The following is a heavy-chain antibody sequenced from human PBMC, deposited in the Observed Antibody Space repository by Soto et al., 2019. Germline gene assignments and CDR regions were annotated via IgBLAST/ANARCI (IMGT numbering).Heavy chain of an antibody. J-gene: IGHJ4*02. CDR2: INHRGST. CDR1: GGSFSGYY. Sequence: SETLSLTCAVYGGSFSGYYWSWIRQPPGKGLEWIGEINHRGSTNYNPSHKSRVTISVDTSKNQFSLKLSSVTAADTAVYYCARTYSGYDSYGDYWGQGTLVTVSS. V-gene: IGHV4-34*01. D-gene: IGHD5-12*01. CDR3: ARTYSGYDSYGDY.